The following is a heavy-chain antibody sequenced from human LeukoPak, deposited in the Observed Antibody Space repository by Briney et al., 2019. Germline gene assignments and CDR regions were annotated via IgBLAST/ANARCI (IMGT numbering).Heavy chain of an antibody. CDR3: ARDGRSGNFDK. V-gene: IGHV3-7*05. CDR2: IKQDGSEK. CDR1: GFTFSSYW. Sequence: GGSLRLSCAASGFTFSSYWMSWVRQAPGKGLEWVANIKQDGSEKYYVDSVKGRFTISRDTAKNTLYLQMNSLRAEDTAVYYCARDGRSGNFDKWGQGTLVSVSS. D-gene: IGHD1-26*01. J-gene: IGHJ4*02.